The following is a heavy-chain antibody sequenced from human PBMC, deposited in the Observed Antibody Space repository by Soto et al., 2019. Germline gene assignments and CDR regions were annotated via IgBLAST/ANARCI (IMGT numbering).Heavy chain of an antibody. CDR1: GFTFSYYG. J-gene: IGHJ5*01. V-gene: IGHV3-23*01. Sequence: EVQLLESGGGLVQPGGSLRLSCEASGFTFSYYGLTWVRQAPGRGLEWVSSIGRRGDATFYADSVRGRFSISRDNSKNTVTLQMDRLRGEDTARYYCARDSGFLKVAESDDSWGHGTQVTVSS. CDR2: IGRRGDAT. CDR3: ARDSGFLKVAESDDS. D-gene: IGHD6-19*01.